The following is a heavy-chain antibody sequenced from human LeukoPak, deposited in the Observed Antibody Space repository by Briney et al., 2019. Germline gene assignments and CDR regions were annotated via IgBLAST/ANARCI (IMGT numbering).Heavy chain of an antibody. CDR1: GYSISSGYY. V-gene: IGHV4-38-2*01. D-gene: IGHD5-18*01. CDR3: ARVGVQRTFDY. CDR2: IYHSGST. J-gene: IGHJ4*02. Sequence: SETLSLTCAVSGYSISSGYYWGGIRPPPGKGLEWIGSIYHSGSTYYNPSLKSRVTISVDTSKNQFSLKLSSVTAADTAVYYCARVGVQRTFDYWGQGTLVTVSS.